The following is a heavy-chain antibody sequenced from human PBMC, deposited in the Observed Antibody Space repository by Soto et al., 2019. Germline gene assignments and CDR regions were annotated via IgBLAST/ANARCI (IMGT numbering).Heavy chain of an antibody. CDR2: ISSPGNA. D-gene: IGHD3-22*01. CDR1: GFSFNNFA. Sequence: EVQLLESGGGLVQPGGSLRLSCAASGFSFNNFAMSWVRQAPGKGLEWVSVISSPGNAFYADSVKGRFTVSRDMSTNTLFLQMTSLRGEDTATYYCAKDAHDNYHYYPDVWGKGTTVTVSS. CDR3: AKDAHDNYHYYPDV. J-gene: IGHJ6*04. V-gene: IGHV3-23*01.